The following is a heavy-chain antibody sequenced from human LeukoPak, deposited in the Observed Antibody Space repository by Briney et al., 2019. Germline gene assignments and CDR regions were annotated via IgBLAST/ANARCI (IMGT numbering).Heavy chain of an antibody. Sequence: ASLKVSCKASGYTFTSYGISWVRQAPGQGLEWMGWISAYNGNTNYAQKLQGRVTMTTDTSTSTAYMELRSLRSDDTAVYYCAREIKYSSSSNWFDPWGQETLVTVSS. CDR2: ISAYNGNT. J-gene: IGHJ5*02. CDR3: AREIKYSSSSNWFDP. CDR1: GYTFTSYG. D-gene: IGHD6-6*01. V-gene: IGHV1-18*01.